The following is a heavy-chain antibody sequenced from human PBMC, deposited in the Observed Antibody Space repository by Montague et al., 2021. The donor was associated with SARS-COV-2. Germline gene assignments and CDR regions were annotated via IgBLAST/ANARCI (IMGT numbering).Heavy chain of an antibody. V-gene: IGHV3-30-3*01. J-gene: IGHJ6*02. CDR1: GFTFSSFN. Sequence: SLRLSCAASGFTFSSFNMYWVRQTPGKGLEWVGFISYDENNKYYADSVKGRFTISRDNSKNTLYLQMNSLRADDTAIYYCARDSFGMDVWGQGTTVTVSS. CDR3: ARDSFGMDV. CDR2: ISYDENNK.